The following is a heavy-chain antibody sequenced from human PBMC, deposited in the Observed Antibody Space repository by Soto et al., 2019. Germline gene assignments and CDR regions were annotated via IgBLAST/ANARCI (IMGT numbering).Heavy chain of an antibody. CDR2: IYYSGST. CDR3: AIFTGIYSGYDNGALDI. V-gene: IGHV4-59*08. Sequence: PSETLSLTCTVSGGSISSYYWSWIRQPPGKGLEWIGYIYYSGSTNYNPSLKSRVTISVDTSKNQFSLKLSSVTAADTAVYYCAIFTGIYSGYDNGALDIWGQGTMVTVSS. J-gene: IGHJ3*02. D-gene: IGHD5-12*01. CDR1: GGSISSYY.